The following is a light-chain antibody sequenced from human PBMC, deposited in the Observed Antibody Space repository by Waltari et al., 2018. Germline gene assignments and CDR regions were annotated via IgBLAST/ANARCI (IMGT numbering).Light chain of an antibody. J-gene: IGKJ1*01. CDR3: LQGTHFPWT. Sequence: DVVLTQSPLSLPITPGQPASLTCRSSQSLLHRNGNTYLSWFLQKPGQPPRRLIYKVSNRDSGVPDRFSGSGAGTDFTLKISRVESEDVGVYYCLQGTHFPWTFGQGTKVEIK. CDR2: KVS. CDR1: QSLLHRNGNTY. V-gene: IGKV2-30*02.